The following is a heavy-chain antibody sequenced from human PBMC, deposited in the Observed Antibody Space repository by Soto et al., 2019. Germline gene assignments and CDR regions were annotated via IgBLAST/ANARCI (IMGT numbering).Heavy chain of an antibody. CDR1: GYSISSGYY. CDR3: ARVYYDFWRGYLGYGMEL. V-gene: IGHV4-38-2*01. Sequence: SETLSLTCAVSGYSISSGYYWGWIRPPPGKGLEWIGSIYHSGSTYYNPSLKSRDTISVDKSKNQYSLKLSSGKAGDLAVHYCARVYYDFWRGYLGYGMELGGKGTTVRV. CDR2: IYHSGST. D-gene: IGHD3-3*01. J-gene: IGHJ6*04.